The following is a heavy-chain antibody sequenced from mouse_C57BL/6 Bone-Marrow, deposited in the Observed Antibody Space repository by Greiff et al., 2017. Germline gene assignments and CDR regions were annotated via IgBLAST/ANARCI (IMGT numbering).Heavy chain of an antibody. CDR3: ATGYDCGYAAWFAY. CDR2: IDPENGDT. Sequence: EVQLKQPGAELVRPGASVKMSCTASGFNIKDDYMHWVKQRPEQGLEWIGWIDPENGDTEYASKFQGKATITADTSSNTAYLQLSSLTSEDTAVYYCATGYDCGYAAWFAYDGRGTVVTVSA. CDR1: GFNIKDDY. J-gene: IGHJ3*01. D-gene: IGHD1-1*01. V-gene: IGHV14-4*01.